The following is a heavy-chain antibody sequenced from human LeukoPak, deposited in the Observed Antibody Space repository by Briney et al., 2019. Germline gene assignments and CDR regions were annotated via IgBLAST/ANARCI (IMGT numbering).Heavy chain of an antibody. V-gene: IGHV1-2*06. D-gene: IGHD3-10*01. CDR2: INPNSGGT. J-gene: IGHJ4*02. CDR3: ARDRLAIYGSGSYNY. Sequence: GASVKVSCKASGYTFTAYYMHWVRQAPGQRLEWMGRINPNSGGTNYAQKFQGRVTMTRDTSISTAYMELSRLRSDDTAVYYCARDRLAIYGSGSYNYWGQGTLVTVSS. CDR1: GYTFTAYY.